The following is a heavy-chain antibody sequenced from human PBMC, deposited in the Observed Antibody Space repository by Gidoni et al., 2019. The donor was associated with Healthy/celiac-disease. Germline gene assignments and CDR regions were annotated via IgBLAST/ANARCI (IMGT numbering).Heavy chain of an antibody. V-gene: IGHV4-39*07. CDR3: ARGLVTTSTYFDY. CDR2: IYYSGIT. CDR1: GGSISSSSYY. Sequence: QLQLQESGPGLVKPSETLSLTCTVSGGSISSSSYYWGWIRQPPGTGLEMIGSIYYSGITYYNPSLKSRVTISVDTSKNQFSLKLSSVTAADTAVYYCARGLVTTSTYFDYWGQGTLVTVSS. J-gene: IGHJ4*02. D-gene: IGHD4-4*01.